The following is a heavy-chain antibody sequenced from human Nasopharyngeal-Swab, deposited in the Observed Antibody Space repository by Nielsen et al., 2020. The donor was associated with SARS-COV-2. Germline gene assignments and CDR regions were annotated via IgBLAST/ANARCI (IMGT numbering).Heavy chain of an antibody. CDR2: TYYRSTWNN. J-gene: IGHJ4*02. Sequence: SQTLSLTCAISGDSVSSNSAAWHWIRQSASRGLEWLGRTYYRSTWNNDYARSVKSRIIINPDTSKNQFSLQLNSVTPEDTAVYYCARGAQRGDWVWSQGALVTVSS. CDR1: GDSVSSNSAA. CDR3: ARGAQRGDWV. V-gene: IGHV6-1*01. D-gene: IGHD2-21*02.